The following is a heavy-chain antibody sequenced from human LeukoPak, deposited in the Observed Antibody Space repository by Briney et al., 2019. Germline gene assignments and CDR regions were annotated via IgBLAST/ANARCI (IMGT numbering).Heavy chain of an antibody. CDR3: ARQNIGGTSASDY. Sequence: PGESLKISCKGSEYSFTNYWIGWVRQMPGIGLEWLGIIYPGDSDTRYSPSFQGQVTISADKSISTAYLQWSSLKASDTAMYYCARQNIGGTSASDYWGQGTLVTVSS. V-gene: IGHV5-51*01. D-gene: IGHD1-26*01. J-gene: IGHJ4*02. CDR1: EYSFTNYW. CDR2: IYPGDSDT.